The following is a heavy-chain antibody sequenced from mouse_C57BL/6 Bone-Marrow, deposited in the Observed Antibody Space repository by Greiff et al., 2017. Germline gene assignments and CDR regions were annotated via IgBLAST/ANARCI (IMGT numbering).Heavy chain of an antibody. J-gene: IGHJ1*03. Sequence: EVHLVESGEGLVKPGGSLKLSCAASGFTFSSYAMSWVRQTPEKRLEWVAYISSGGDYIYYADTVKGRFTISRDNARNTLYLQMSSLKSEDTAMYYCTRVGYDYDEGYFDVWGTGTTVTVSS. CDR2: ISSGGDYI. CDR3: TRVGYDYDEGYFDV. V-gene: IGHV5-9-1*02. D-gene: IGHD2-4*01. CDR1: GFTFSSYA.